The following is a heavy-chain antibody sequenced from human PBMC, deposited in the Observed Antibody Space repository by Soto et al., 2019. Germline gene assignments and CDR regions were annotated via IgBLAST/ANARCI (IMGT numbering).Heavy chain of an antibody. V-gene: IGHV3-15*01. CDR1: GFTFSNAW. D-gene: IGHD1-26*01. Sequence: EVQLVESGGGLVKPGGSLRLSCEASGFTFSNAWMTWVRQPPGKGLEWVGRIKTKTDGGTTEYGAPVKGRFIISRDDSKHTVHLQMNSLDIEDTAVYYCTRGLIEGGNIPGYWGQGTLVTVSS. J-gene: IGHJ4*02. CDR2: IKTKTDGGTT. CDR3: TRGLIEGGNIPGY.